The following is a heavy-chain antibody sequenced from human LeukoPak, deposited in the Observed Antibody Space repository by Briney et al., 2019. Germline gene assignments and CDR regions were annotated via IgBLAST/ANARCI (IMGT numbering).Heavy chain of an antibody. CDR3: ARDRYFGDIVVVVGY. D-gene: IGHD2-15*01. CDR1: GFTFSDYY. J-gene: IGHJ4*02. CDR2: ISSSGSTI. V-gene: IGHV3-11*04. Sequence: GGSLRPSWAASGFTFSDYYMSWIRQAPGKGLEWVSYISSSGSTIYYADSVKGRFTISRDNAKNSLYLQMNSRRAEDTAVYYCARDRYFGDIVVVVGYWGQGTLVTVSS.